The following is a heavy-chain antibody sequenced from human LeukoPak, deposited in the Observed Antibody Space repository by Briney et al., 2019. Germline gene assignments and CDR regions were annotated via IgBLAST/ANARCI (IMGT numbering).Heavy chain of an antibody. D-gene: IGHD1-26*01. CDR1: GGSFSGYY. V-gene: IGHV4-34*01. J-gene: IGHJ4*02. CDR2: INHSGST. CDR3: ARGLIVGAPDY. Sequence: SETLSLTCAVYGGSFSGYYWSWIRQPPGKRLEWIGEINHSGSTNYNPSLKSRVTISVDTSKNQFSLKLSSVTAADTAVYYCARGLIVGAPDYWGQGTLVTVSS.